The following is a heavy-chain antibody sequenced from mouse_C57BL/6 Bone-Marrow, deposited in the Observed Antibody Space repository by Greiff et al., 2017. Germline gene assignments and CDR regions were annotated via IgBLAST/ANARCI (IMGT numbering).Heavy chain of an antibody. CDR2: IRMKSDNYAT. CDR1: GFTFSNNW. J-gene: IGHJ3*01. Sequence: EGKVEAPGGGLVQPGGSMKFSCVAPGFTFSNNWMNGARLSPEKGLEGVGQIRMKSDNYATHYAESVKGRFTISRDDSKSSVYPQMNNLRAEDTGIYYCTDRGPFAYWGQGTLVTVSA. V-gene: IGHV6-3*01. CDR3: TDRGPFAY.